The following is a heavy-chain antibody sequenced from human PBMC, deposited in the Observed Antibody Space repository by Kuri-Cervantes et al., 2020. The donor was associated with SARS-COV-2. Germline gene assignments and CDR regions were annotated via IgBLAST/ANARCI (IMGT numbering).Heavy chain of an antibody. CDR1: GYTFTSYG. Sequence: ASVKVSCKASGYTFTSYGISWVRQAPGQGLEWMGWTSAYNGNTNYAQKLQGRVTMTTDTSTSTAYMELRSLRSDDTAVYYCARDGSGRELLPIDYWGQGTLVTVSS. CDR2: TSAYNGNT. CDR3: ARDGSGRELLPIDY. J-gene: IGHJ4*02. V-gene: IGHV1-18*04. D-gene: IGHD1-26*01.